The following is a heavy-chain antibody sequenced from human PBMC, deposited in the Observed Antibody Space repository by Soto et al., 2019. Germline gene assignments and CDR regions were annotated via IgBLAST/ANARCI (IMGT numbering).Heavy chain of an antibody. CDR3: AILPYDSSGYAFDY. CDR1: GYTFTGYY. CDR2: INPNSGGT. V-gene: IGHV1-2*02. J-gene: IGHJ4*02. Sequence: ASVKVSCKASGYTFTGYYMHWVRQAPGQGLEWMGWINPNSGGTNYAQKFQGRVTMTRDTSISTAYMELSRLRSDDTAVYYCAILPYDSSGYAFDYWGQGTLVTVSS. D-gene: IGHD3-22*01.